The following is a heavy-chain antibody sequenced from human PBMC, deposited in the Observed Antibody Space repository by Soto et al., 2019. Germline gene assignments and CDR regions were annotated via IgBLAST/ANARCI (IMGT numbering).Heavy chain of an antibody. CDR1: GFTFSSYS. V-gene: IGHV3-48*01. J-gene: IGHJ3*02. D-gene: IGHD3-3*01. Sequence: GGSLRLSCAASGFTFSSYSMNWVRQAPGKGLEWVSYISSISSTIYYADSVKGRFTISRDNAKNSLYLQMNSLRAEDTAVYYCARDADFWSGFDIWGQGTMVTVSS. CDR2: ISSISSTI. CDR3: ARDADFWSGFDI.